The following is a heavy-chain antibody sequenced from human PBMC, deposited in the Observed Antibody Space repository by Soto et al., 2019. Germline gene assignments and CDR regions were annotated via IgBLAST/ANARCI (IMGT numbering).Heavy chain of an antibody. CDR3: ARGYSNHPGYYYYMDV. V-gene: IGHV4-34*01. CDR2: INHSGST. D-gene: IGHD4-4*01. J-gene: IGHJ6*03. CDR1: GGSFSGYY. Sequence: SETLSLTCAVYGGSFSGYYWSWIRQPPGKGLEWIGEINHSGSTNYNPSLKSRVTISVDTSKNQFSLKLSSVTAADTAVYYCARGYSNHPGYYYYMDVWGKGTTVTVSS.